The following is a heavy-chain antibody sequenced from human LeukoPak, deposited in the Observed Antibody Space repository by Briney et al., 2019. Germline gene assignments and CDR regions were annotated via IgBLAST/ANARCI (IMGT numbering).Heavy chain of an antibody. D-gene: IGHD3-22*01. Sequence: GGSLRLSCAAPGFTFSSYAMSWVRQAPGKGLEWVSAISGSGGNTYYADSVKGRFTISRDNSKNTLYLQMNSLRAEDTAVYYCAMSDYYDSSGYYYLDDAFDIWGQGTMVTVSS. V-gene: IGHV3-23*01. J-gene: IGHJ3*02. CDR1: GFTFSSYA. CDR2: ISGSGGNT. CDR3: AMSDYYDSSGYYYLDDAFDI.